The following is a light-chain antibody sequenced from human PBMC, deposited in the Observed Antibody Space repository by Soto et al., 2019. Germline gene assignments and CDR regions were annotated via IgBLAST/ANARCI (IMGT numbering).Light chain of an antibody. CDR1: QSINSW. CDR2: DAS. Sequence: DIQMTQSPSTLSAPVGDRVTITCRASQSINSWLAWYQQKPGKAPKLLIYDASSLESGVPSRFSGSGSGTEFTLTISSLQPDDFATYYCQQYNSYSTTTFGQGTKVEIK. CDR3: QQYNSYSTTT. J-gene: IGKJ1*01. V-gene: IGKV1-5*01.